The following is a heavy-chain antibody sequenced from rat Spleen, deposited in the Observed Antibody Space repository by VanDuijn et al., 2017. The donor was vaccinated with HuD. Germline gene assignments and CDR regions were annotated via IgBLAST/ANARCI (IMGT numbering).Heavy chain of an antibody. Sequence: EVQLQESGPGLVKPSQSLSLTCSVTGYSITSNYWGWIRKFPGNKMEWMGYISYSGGISYNPSLQSRISITRDTSKNQFFLQVNSVTTEDTATYYCARDNNYKAYWGQGVLVTVSS. CDR1: GYSITSNY. CDR2: ISYSGGI. CDR3: ARDNNYKAY. D-gene: IGHD1-10*01. V-gene: IGHV3-1*01. J-gene: IGHJ2*01.